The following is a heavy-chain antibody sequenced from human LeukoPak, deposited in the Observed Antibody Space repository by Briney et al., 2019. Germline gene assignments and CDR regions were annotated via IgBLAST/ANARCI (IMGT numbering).Heavy chain of an antibody. CDR1: GLTFSSYS. Sequence: GGSLILSCAASGLTFSSYSMNWVRQAPGKGLEWVSSISSRSSYIYYAGSVKGRFTISRDTDNNALYLQMNGLRAAEPASDCCATTDGAAAGRTDAFDTWGEGKMVTVSS. CDR3: ATTDGAAAGRTDAFDT. J-gene: IGHJ3*02. D-gene: IGHD6-13*01. CDR2: ISSRSSYI. V-gene: IGHV3-21*01.